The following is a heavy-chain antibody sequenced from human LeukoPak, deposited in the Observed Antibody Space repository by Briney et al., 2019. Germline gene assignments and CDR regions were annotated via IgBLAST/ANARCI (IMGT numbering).Heavy chain of an antibody. CDR1: GGSISSSNW. Sequence: PSGTLSLTCAVSGGSISSSNWWSWVRQPPGKGLEWIGEIYHSGSTNYNPSLKSRVTISVDKSKNQFSLKLSSVTAADTAVYYCARDDYGDYGNYYGMDVWGQGTTVTVSS. D-gene: IGHD4-17*01. CDR3: ARDDYGDYGNYYGMDV. J-gene: IGHJ6*02. CDR2: IYHSGST. V-gene: IGHV4-4*02.